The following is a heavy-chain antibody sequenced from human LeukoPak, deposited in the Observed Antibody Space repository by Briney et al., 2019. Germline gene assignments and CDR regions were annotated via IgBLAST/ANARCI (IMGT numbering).Heavy chain of an antibody. J-gene: IGHJ4*02. Sequence: GGSLRLSCAASGFTFSSYGMHWVRQAPGKGLEWVAVIWYDGSNKYYADSVKGRFTISRDNSKNTLYLQMNSLRAEDTAVYYCARDQGMATIQVYYWGQGTLVTVSS. CDR2: IWYDGSNK. D-gene: IGHD5-24*01. CDR1: GFTFSSYG. CDR3: ARDQGMATIQVYY. V-gene: IGHV3-30*19.